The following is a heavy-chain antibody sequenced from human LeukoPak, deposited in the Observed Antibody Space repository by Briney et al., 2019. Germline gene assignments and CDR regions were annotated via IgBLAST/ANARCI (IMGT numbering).Heavy chain of an antibody. CDR2: IYYSGST. J-gene: IGHJ6*03. CDR3: ARGGAEAYYYYYMDV. Sequence: PETLSLTCTVSGGSISNGDYYWGWIRQPPGKGLEWIGSIYYSGSTNYNPSLKSRVTISVDTSKNQFSLKLSSVTAADTAVYYCARGGAEAYYYYYMDVWGKGTTVTISS. CDR1: GGSISNGDYY. V-gene: IGHV4-39*07. D-gene: IGHD4/OR15-4a*01.